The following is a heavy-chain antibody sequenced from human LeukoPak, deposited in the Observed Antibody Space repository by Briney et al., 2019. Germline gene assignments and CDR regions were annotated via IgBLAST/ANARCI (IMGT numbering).Heavy chain of an antibody. Sequence: PSETLSLTCAVSGGSISSGDYSWSWIRQPPGSGLEWIGYIWHSGHTNYNPSLRSRVTISLARSNSQFSLRLSSGTAADTAVYYCARARESMATAGSYFDYWGQGTLVTVSS. V-gene: IGHV4-30-2*01. J-gene: IGHJ4*02. CDR3: ARARESMATAGSYFDY. D-gene: IGHD6-13*01. CDR1: GGSISSGDYS. CDR2: IWHSGHT.